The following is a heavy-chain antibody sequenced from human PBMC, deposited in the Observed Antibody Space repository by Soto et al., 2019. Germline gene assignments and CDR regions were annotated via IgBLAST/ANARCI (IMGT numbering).Heavy chain of an antibody. V-gene: IGHV4-34*01. Sequence: QVQLQQWGAGLVKPSETLSLSCAVYGQSFSGHAWAWIRQPPGKGLEWIGEISESGSTYYNPSLKSRVTISTDTSKNQFSRKLNSVTAADTAAYFCARGSGIVALPGELEDVNDDFWGQGTLVNVSS. D-gene: IGHD1-1*01. CDR2: ISESGST. J-gene: IGHJ4*02. CDR1: GQSFSGHA. CDR3: ARGSGIVALPGELEDVNDDF.